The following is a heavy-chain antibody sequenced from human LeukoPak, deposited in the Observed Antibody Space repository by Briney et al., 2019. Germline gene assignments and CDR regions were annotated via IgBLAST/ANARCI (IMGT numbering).Heavy chain of an antibody. J-gene: IGHJ4*02. CDR2: ISSSSSTI. D-gene: IGHD3-22*01. Sequence: GGSLRLSCAASGFTFSSYSMNWVRQAPGKGLEWVSYISSSSSTIYYADSVKGRFTISRDNAKNPLYLQMNSLRAEDTAVYYCARDRVWYDSSGAITRGDYWGQGTLVTVSS. CDR3: ARDRVWYDSSGAITRGDY. V-gene: IGHV3-48*01. CDR1: GFTFSSYS.